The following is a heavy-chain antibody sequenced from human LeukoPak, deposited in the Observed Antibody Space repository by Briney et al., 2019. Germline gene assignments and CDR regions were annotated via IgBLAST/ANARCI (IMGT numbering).Heavy chain of an antibody. Sequence: GRSLRLSCAASGFTFDDYAMHWVRHAPGKGLEWVSGISWNSGSIGYADSVKGRFTISRDNAKNSLYLQMNSLRAEDTALYYCAKRGYQLLSGYYYYYMDVWGKGTTVTVSS. D-gene: IGHD2-2*01. CDR1: GFTFDDYA. CDR3: AKRGYQLLSGYYYYYMDV. J-gene: IGHJ6*03. V-gene: IGHV3-9*01. CDR2: ISWNSGSI.